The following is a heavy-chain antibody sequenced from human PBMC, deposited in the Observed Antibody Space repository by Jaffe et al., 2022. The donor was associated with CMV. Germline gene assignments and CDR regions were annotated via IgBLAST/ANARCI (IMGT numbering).Heavy chain of an antibody. CDR2: IYYSGST. V-gene: IGHV4-39*01. CDR1: GGSISSSSYY. CDR3: VPEGFGIHKGGEGFDP. J-gene: IGHJ5*02. D-gene: IGHD3-10*01. Sequence: QLQLQESGPGLVKPSETLSLTCTVSGGSISSSSYYWGWIRQPPGKGLEWIGSIYYSGSTYYNPSLKSRVTISVDTSKNQFSLKLSSVTAADTAVYYCVPEGFGIHKGGEGFDPWGQGTLVTVSS.